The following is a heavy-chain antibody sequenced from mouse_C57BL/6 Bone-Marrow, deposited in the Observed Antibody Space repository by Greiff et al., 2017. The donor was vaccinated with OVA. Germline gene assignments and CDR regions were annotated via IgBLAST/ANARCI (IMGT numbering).Heavy chain of an antibody. CDR1: GYTFTSYW. CDR2: IYPGSGST. J-gene: IGHJ2*01. CDR3: ARLPPFITTGPYYFDY. V-gene: IGHV1-55*01. Sequence: QVQLQQPGAELVKPGASVKMSCKASGYTFTSYWITWVKQRPGQGLEWIGDIYPGSGSTNYNEKFKSKATLTVDTSSSTAYMQLSSLTSEDSAVYYCARLPPFITTGPYYFDYWGQGPTLTVSS. D-gene: IGHD1-1*01.